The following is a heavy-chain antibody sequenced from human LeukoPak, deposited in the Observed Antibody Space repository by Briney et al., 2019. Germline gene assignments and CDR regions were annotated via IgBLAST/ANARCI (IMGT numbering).Heavy chain of an antibody. D-gene: IGHD1-26*01. V-gene: IGHV3-48*03. CDR1: GFNFNTYE. Sequence: GGSLRLSCAASGFNFNTYEMNWVRQAPGKGLEWVSYICGRGSTKYYADSVKGRFTISRDNAKNSLYLQMNSLRAEDTAVYYCARPRGGAYAGAFDIWGQGTMVTVSS. CDR3: ARPRGGAYAGAFDI. J-gene: IGHJ3*02. CDR2: ICGRGSTK.